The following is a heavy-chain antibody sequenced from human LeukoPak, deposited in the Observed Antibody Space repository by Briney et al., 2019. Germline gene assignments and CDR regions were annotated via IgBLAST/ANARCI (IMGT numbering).Heavy chain of an antibody. D-gene: IGHD2-15*01. CDR1: GGSFSGYY. Sequence: SEALSLTCAVYGGSFSGYYWSWIRQPPGKGLEWIGEINHSGSTNYNPSLKSRVTISVDTSKNQFSLKLSSVTAADTAVYYCARGRVDIVVVVAAPRGYYYGMDVWGKGTTVTVSS. V-gene: IGHV4-34*01. CDR3: ARGRVDIVVVVAAPRGYYYGMDV. CDR2: INHSGST. J-gene: IGHJ6*04.